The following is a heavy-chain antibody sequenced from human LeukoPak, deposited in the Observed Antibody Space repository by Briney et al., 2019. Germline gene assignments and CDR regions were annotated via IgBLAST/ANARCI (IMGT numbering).Heavy chain of an antibody. CDR2: ISSSSSYI. V-gene: IGHV3-21*01. CDR3: ARDPASDSGWYLTPYYYYGMDV. Sequence: PGGSLRLSCAVSGFTFSSYSMNWVRQAPGKGLEWVSSISSSSSYIYYADSVKGRFTISRDNAKNSLYLQMNSLRAEDTAVYYCARDPASDSGWYLTPYYYYGMDVWGQGTTVTVSS. CDR1: GFTFSSYS. D-gene: IGHD6-19*01. J-gene: IGHJ6*02.